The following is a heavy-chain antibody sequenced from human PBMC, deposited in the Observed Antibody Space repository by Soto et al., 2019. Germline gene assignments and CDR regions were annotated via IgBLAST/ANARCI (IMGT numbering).Heavy chain of an antibody. J-gene: IGHJ4*03. CDR3: AREYSSLSLFLRPQGGYSDF. D-gene: IGHD6-6*01. Sequence: GASVKVSCKASGYTFTSYGISWVRQAPGQGLERMGWISAYNGNTNYAQKLQGRVTMTTDTSTSTAYMELRSLRSDDTAVYYCAREYSSLSLFLRPQGGYSDFCGKGPLVTVSS. CDR2: ISAYNGNT. V-gene: IGHV1-18*01. CDR1: GYTFTSYG.